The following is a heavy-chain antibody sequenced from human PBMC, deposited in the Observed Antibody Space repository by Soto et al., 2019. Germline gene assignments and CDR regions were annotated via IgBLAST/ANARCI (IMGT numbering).Heavy chain of an antibody. Sequence: QVQLVQSGAEVKKPGASVKVSCKPSGYTFTNYYIQWVRQAPGQGLEWMGWINPNDGGTNYAQKFQGRVAVTMDTSISTAYVELYRLTSDDTAVYYWARDPWDDGGVTLDYWGQGTLVTVS. V-gene: IGHV1-2*02. CDR2: INPNDGGT. J-gene: IGHJ4*02. D-gene: IGHD3-16*01. CDR1: GYTFTNYY. CDR3: ARDPWDDGGVTLDY.